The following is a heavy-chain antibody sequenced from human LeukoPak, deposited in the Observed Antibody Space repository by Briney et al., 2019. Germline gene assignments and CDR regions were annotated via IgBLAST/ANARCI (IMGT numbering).Heavy chain of an antibody. CDR2: ISGSGGST. V-gene: IGHV3-23*01. CDR3: AKEVHGYSYGEFDY. D-gene: IGHD5-18*01. Sequence: PGGSLRLSCAASGFTFSSYAMSWVRQAPGKGLEWVSAISGSGGSTYYADSVKGRVTIPRDNSKNTLYLQMNSLRAEDTAVYYCAKEVHGYSYGEFDYWGQGTLVTVSS. J-gene: IGHJ4*02. CDR1: GFTFSSYA.